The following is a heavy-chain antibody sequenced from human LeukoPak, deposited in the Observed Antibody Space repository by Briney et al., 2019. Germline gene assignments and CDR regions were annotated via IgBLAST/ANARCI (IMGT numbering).Heavy chain of an antibody. CDR2: IIPIFGTA. D-gene: IGHD6-13*01. Sequence: SVKVSCKASGGTFSSYAISWVRQAPGQGLEWMGGIIPIFGTANYAQKFQGRVTITADESTSTAYMELSSLRSEDTAVYYCARGNRLYTSSWSSLAFDIWGQGTMVTVSS. V-gene: IGHV1-69*13. CDR3: ARGNRLYTSSWSSLAFDI. J-gene: IGHJ3*02. CDR1: GGTFSSYA.